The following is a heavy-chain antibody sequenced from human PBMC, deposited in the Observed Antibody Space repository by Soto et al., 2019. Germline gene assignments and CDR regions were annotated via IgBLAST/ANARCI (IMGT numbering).Heavy chain of an antibody. J-gene: IGHJ5*02. D-gene: IGHD2-15*01. CDR1: GYTFTSYD. CDR2: MNPNSGNT. CDR3: ARGFFPGGSSINWFDP. V-gene: IGHV1-8*01. Sequence: ASVKVSCKASGYTFTSYDINWVRQATGQGLEWMGWMNPNSGNTGYAQKFQGRVTMTRKTSISTAYMELSSLRSEDTAVYYCARGFFPGGSSINWFDPWGQGTLVTVSS.